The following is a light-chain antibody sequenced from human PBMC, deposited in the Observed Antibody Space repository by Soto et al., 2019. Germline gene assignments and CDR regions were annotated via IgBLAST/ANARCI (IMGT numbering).Light chain of an antibody. J-gene: IGKJ1*01. CDR3: QQYNNWLWT. CDR1: QSVSSN. Sequence: EIVMAQSPATLSVSPGERATLSCRASQSVSSNLAWYQQKPGQAPRLLIYGASTRATGVPVRFSGSGSGTDFTLTISSLQSEDFEVYYCQQYNNWLWTFGQGTKVEIK. V-gene: IGKV3-15*01. CDR2: GAS.